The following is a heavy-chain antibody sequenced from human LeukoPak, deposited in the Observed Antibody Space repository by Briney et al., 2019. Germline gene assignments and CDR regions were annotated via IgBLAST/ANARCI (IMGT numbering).Heavy chain of an antibody. CDR3: ARETSTSWLDH. CDR1: GASLTAFY. Sequence: SETVSLTCTVSGASLTAFYWSWIRQSSGRGLEWIGYIYYSGSTNYNPSLESRVTISVDTSKNQFSLKLRSVTAADTAMHYCARETSTSWLDHWGQGILVTVSS. D-gene: IGHD2-2*01. V-gene: IGHV4-59*01. J-gene: IGHJ4*02. CDR2: IYYSGST.